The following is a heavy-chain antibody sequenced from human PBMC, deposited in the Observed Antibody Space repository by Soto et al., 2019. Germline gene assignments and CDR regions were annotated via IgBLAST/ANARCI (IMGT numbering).Heavy chain of an antibody. D-gene: IGHD6-13*01. CDR3: ARTDFSSNWHNWFDP. Sequence: GGSLRLSCAASGLILISSEMNWFRQAPGKGLEWVSYISSSGSPIYYADSVKGRFTISRDNAKNSLFLQMNSLRAEDTSVYYCARTDFSSNWHNWFDPWGQGTLVTVCS. CDR1: GLILISSE. J-gene: IGHJ5*02. CDR2: ISSSGSPI. V-gene: IGHV3-48*03.